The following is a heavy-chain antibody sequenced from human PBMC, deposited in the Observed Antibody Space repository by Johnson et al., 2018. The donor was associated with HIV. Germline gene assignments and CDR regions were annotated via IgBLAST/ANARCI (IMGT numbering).Heavy chain of an antibody. Sequence: VQLVESGGGVVRPGGSLRLSCVVSGFTFDDYAMTWVRQAPGKGLEWVSVIYSGGDTYYADSVKGRFAISRDDSKNTLYLQMNRLTAEDTAVYYCARAPGFSRAFDIWGQGTMVTVSS. CDR3: ARAPGFSRAFDI. D-gene: IGHD3-10*01. CDR2: IYSGGDT. J-gene: IGHJ3*02. V-gene: IGHV3-66*01. CDR1: GFTFDDYA.